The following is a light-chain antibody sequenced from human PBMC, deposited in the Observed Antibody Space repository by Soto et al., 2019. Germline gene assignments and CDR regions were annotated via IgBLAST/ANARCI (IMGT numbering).Light chain of an antibody. Sequence: QSALTQPASVSGSPGQSITISCTGTSSDVGGYNSVSWYQQHPGKAPKLMIYDVTNRPSGVSNRFSGSKSGNTASLTISGLQAEDEADYYCSSYTSRSTLVVFGGGTQLTVL. V-gene: IGLV2-14*03. CDR3: SSYTSRSTLVV. CDR1: SSDVGGYNS. J-gene: IGLJ2*01. CDR2: DVT.